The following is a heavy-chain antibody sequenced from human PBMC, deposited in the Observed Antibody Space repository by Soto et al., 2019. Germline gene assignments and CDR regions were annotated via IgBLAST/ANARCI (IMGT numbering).Heavy chain of an antibody. CDR2: IYHSGST. J-gene: IGHJ6*02. V-gene: IGHV4-4*02. D-gene: IGHD2-2*01. CDR3: ARVVGGYSYGMDV. CDR1: GGSISSSNW. Sequence: QVQLQESGPGLVKPSGTLSLTCAVSGGSISSSNWWSWVRQPPGKGLEWIGEIYHSGSTNYNPSLXXRXXISVDKSKNQFSLKLSSVTAADTAGYYCARVVGGYSYGMDVWGQGTTVTVSS.